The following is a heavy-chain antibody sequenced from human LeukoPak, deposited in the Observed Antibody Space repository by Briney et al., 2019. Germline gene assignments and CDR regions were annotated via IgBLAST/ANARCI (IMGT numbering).Heavy chain of an antibody. CDR1: GFTFSRYT. CDR2: ISSHGGST. V-gene: IGHV3-64*04. J-gene: IGHJ6*02. CDR3: ARDSYYDILTGDHDYGMDV. D-gene: IGHD3-9*01. Sequence: GGSLRLSCLVSGFTFSRYTMHWVRQAPGKGLEYISAISSHGGSTYYADSVKGRFTISRDNSKNTLYLQMNSLRAEDTAVYYCARDSYYDILTGDHDYGMDVWGQGTTVTVSS.